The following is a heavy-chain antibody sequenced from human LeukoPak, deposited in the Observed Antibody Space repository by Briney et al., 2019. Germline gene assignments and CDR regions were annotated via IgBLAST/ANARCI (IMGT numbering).Heavy chain of an antibody. CDR3: ARVSYSSGWHTSFGY. D-gene: IGHD6-19*01. V-gene: IGHV3-66*01. J-gene: IGHJ4*02. Sequence: GGSLRLSCAASGFTVSSTYMSWVRQAPGKGLEWVSVIYAGGNTHYADSVKGRITISRDNSKNTLYLQMNSLRAEDTAVYYCARVSYSSGWHTSFGYWGQGTLVTVSS. CDR1: GFTVSSTY. CDR2: IYAGGNT.